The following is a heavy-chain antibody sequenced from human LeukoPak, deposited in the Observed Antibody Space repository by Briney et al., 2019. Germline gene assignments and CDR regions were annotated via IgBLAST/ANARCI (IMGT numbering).Heavy chain of an antibody. CDR2: IKSKTDGGTT. Sequence: PGGSLRLSCAASGFTFSNAWMSWVRQAPGKGLEWVGRIKSKTDGGTTDYAAPVKGRFTISRDDSKNTLYLQMNSLKTEGTAVYYCTRKFYYDSKALDWYFDLWGRGTLVTVSS. CDR1: GFTFSNAW. J-gene: IGHJ2*01. V-gene: IGHV3-15*01. CDR3: TRKFYYDSKALDWYFDL. D-gene: IGHD3-22*01.